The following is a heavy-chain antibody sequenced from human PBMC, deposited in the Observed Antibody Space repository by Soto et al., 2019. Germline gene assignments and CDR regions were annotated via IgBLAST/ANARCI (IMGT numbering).Heavy chain of an antibody. Sequence: QVKLVQSGTEVKKPGASLKVSCKASGYSFATSGISWVRQAPGQGLEWMGWISVYNGNTNYDQKLHDRVTMTTDTSTTTAYLELRSRRSEDTAVYYCARAGQYYDSSGYVNWGQGTLVTVSS. J-gene: IGHJ4*02. CDR1: GYSFATSG. CDR2: ISVYNGNT. V-gene: IGHV1-18*01. D-gene: IGHD3-22*01. CDR3: ARAGQYYDSSGYVN.